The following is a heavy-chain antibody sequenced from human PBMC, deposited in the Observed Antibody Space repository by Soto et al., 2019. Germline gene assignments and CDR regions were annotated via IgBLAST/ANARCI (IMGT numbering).Heavy chain of an antibody. CDR1: GFTVSDHY. J-gene: IGHJ4*02. CDR3: VRATYFSDSSGYTRCLDY. CDR2: SRDKPQGYST. V-gene: IGHV3-72*01. D-gene: IGHD3-22*01. Sequence: AGSLRLSCAGCGFTVSDHYIDLVRQAPGKGLEWVGRSRDKPQGYSTAYAASVKGRFTTSRDESKNSAYLQMNSLKTEDTAVYYCVRATYFSDSSGYTRCLDYWGQGTLVTVPQ.